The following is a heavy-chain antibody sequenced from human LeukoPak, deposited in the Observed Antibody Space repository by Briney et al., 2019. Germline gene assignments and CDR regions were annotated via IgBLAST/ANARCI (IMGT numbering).Heavy chain of an antibody. V-gene: IGHV3-21*01. J-gene: IGHJ3*02. D-gene: IGHD1-7*01. CDR2: INTNSRYI. CDR1: GFTFSSYT. CDR3: ARENFGNPKKYAFDI. Sequence: GGSLRLSCAASGFTFSSYTINWVRQAPGKGLEWVSSINTNSRYIYYADSVKGRFTISRDNAKNSLYLQMSTLRAEDTAVYYCARENFGNPKKYAFDIWGQGTMVTVSS.